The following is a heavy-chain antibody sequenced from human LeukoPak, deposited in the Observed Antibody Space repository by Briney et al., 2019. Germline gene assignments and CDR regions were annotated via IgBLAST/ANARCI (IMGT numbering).Heavy chain of an antibody. V-gene: IGHV4-34*01. CDR1: GGSFSGYY. CDR3: ARLHSTHSSNS. Sequence: SETLSLTCAVYGGSFSGYYWSWIRQPPGKGLEWIGEINHSGSTNYNPSLKSRVTISVDTSKNQFSLKLSSVTAADTAVYYCARLHSTHSSNSWGQGTLVTVSS. CDR2: INHSGST. D-gene: IGHD6-13*01. J-gene: IGHJ4*02.